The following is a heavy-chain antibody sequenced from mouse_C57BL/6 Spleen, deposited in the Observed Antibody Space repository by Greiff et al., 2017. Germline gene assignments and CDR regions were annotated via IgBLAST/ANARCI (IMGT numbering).Heavy chain of an antibody. CDR2: ISYDGSN. V-gene: IGHV3-6*01. J-gene: IGHJ3*01. Sequence: VQLVESGPGLVKPSQSLSLTCSVTGYSITSGYYWNWIRQFPGNKLEWMGYISYDGSNNYNPSLKNRISITRDTSKNQFFLKLNSVTTEDTATYYCAREYDYPWFAYWGQGTLVTVSA. D-gene: IGHD2-4*01. CDR1: GYSITSGYY. CDR3: AREYDYPWFAY.